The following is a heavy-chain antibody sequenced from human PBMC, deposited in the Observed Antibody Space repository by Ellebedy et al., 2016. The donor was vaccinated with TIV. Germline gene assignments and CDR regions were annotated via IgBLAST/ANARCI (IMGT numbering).Heavy chain of an antibody. J-gene: IGHJ4*02. CDR2: IKSKTDGGTT. V-gene: IGHV3-15*01. CDR1: GVTFSNAW. Sequence: GESLKISXAASGVTFSNAWMSWVRQAPGKGLEWVGRIKSKTDGGTTDYAAPVKGRFTISRDDSKNTLYLQMNSLKTEDTAVYYCTTEPIYDYWGQGTLVTVSS. CDR3: TTEPIYDY.